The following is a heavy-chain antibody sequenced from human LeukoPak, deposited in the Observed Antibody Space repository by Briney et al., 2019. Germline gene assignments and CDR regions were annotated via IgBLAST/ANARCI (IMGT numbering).Heavy chain of an antibody. CDR2: ISPRSGDT. V-gene: IGHV3-11*05. D-gene: IGHD3-3*01. CDR1: GFTFRDYY. J-gene: IGHJ4*02. Sequence: GGSLRLSCAVSGFTFRDYYMRWIRQAPGEGRELLSYISPRSGDTMYTDSVRGRFTISRDNAKKSLYLQMNSLRAEDTAISYCARGHTIFALGGQGTLVTVSS. CDR3: ARGHTIFAL.